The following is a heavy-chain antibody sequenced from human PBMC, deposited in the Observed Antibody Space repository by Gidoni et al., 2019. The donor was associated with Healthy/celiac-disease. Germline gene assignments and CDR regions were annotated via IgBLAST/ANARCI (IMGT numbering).Heavy chain of an antibody. Sequence: QLQLQESVPGVVKPSETLSLTCTVSGGSISSSSYYWGWIRQPPGKGLEWIGSIYYSGSTYYNPSLKSRVTISVDTSKSQFSLKLSSVTAADTAVYYCARGTIVEDAFDIWGQGTMVTVSS. CDR2: IYYSGST. V-gene: IGHV4-39*01. CDR1: GGSISSSSYY. CDR3: ARGTIVEDAFDI. D-gene: IGHD4-4*01. J-gene: IGHJ3*02.